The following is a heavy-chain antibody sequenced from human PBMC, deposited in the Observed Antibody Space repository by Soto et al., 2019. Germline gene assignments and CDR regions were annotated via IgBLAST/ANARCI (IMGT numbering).Heavy chain of an antibody. V-gene: IGHV4-31*03. CDR3: ARETYYYDSSGSEGSPLIDY. CDR1: GGSISSGGYY. J-gene: IGHJ4*02. D-gene: IGHD3-22*01. Sequence: SETLSLTCTVSGGSISSGGYYWSWIRQHPGKGLEWIGYIYYSGSTYYNPSLKSRVTISVDTSKNQFSLKLSSVTAADTAVYYCARETYYYDSSGSEGSPLIDYWGQGTLVTVSS. CDR2: IYYSGST.